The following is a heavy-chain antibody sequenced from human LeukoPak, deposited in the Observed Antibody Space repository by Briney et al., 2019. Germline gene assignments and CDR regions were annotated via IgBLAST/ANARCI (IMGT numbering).Heavy chain of an antibody. CDR1: GYTFTNYA. Sequence: ASVKVSCKASGYTFTNYAVNWVRQAPGQGLEWMGWINTNTGNPTYAQAFTGRFVFSLDTSVSTAYLQISSLKAEDTAVYYCARTYYDFWSGYHKFDYWGQGTLVTVSS. V-gene: IGHV7-4-1*02. J-gene: IGHJ4*02. CDR3: ARTYYDFWSGYHKFDY. D-gene: IGHD3-3*01. CDR2: INTNTGNP.